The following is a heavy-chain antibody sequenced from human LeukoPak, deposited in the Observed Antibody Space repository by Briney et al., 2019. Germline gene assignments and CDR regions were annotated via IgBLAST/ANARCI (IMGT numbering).Heavy chain of an antibody. CDR3: AKDLAAAGTNFDY. CDR2: ISWDGNTK. CDR1: GFTFKKYA. J-gene: IGHJ4*02. V-gene: IGHV3-30-3*01. Sequence: PGGSLRLSCAVSGFTFKKYAIHWVRQAPGKGLEWVAFISWDGNTKYYADSVKGRFTISRDNSKNTLYLQMNSLRAEDTAVYYCAKDLAAAGTNFDYWGQGTLVTVSS. D-gene: IGHD6-13*01.